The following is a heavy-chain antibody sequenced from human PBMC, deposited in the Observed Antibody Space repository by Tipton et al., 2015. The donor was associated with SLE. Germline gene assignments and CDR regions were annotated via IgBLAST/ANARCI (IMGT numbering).Heavy chain of an antibody. D-gene: IGHD4-17*01. J-gene: IGHJ2*01. V-gene: IGHV4-59*01. Sequence: TLSLTCTVSGGSISSYYWSWIRQPPGKGLEWIGYIYYSGSTNYNPSLKSRVTISVDTSKNQFSLKLSSVTAADTDVYYCARDPYGDPHLHWYFDLWGRGTLVTVSS. CDR3: ARDPYGDPHLHWYFDL. CDR2: IYYSGST. CDR1: GGSISSYY.